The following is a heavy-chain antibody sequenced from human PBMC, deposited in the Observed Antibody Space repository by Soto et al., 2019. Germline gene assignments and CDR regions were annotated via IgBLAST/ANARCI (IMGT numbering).Heavy chain of an antibody. J-gene: IGHJ1*01. CDR2: ISGSSGST. CDR3: AKSSSSWYIYFQH. V-gene: IGHV3-23*01. Sequence: EVQLLESGGGLVQPGGSLRLSCAASGFTFSSYAMSWVRQAPGKGLEWVSTISGSSGSTYYADSVKGRFSISRDNSNNTLYLEMNSVRAEDTAVYYCAKSSSSWYIYFQHWGQGTLVTVSS. CDR1: GFTFSSYA. D-gene: IGHD6-13*01.